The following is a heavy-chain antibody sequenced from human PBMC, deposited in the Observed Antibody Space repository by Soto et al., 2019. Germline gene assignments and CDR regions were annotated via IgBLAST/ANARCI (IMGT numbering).Heavy chain of an antibody. Sequence: QVQVVQSGAEVKKPGASVKVSCKVSGYTFTTYDINWVRQAPGQGLEWMGWMNPETGDTGYGQQFQARVSLSRNTSITTAYLELTNLRFEDTAVYYCASALLGTPWGQGTLVTVSA. CDR1: GYTFTTYD. CDR3: ASALLGTP. V-gene: IGHV1-8*01. J-gene: IGHJ5*02. D-gene: IGHD1-26*01. CDR2: MNPETGDT.